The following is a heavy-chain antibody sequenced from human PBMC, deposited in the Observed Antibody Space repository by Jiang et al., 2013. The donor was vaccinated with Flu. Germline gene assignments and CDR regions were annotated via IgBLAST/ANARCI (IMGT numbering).Heavy chain of an antibody. V-gene: IGHV4-34*01. J-gene: IGHJ6*02. CDR2: IDHSGGT. Sequence: LLKPSETLSLTCTVYGGSFSGYYWNWIRQPPGKGLEWIGEIDHSGGTNYNASLKSRVTISIDTSENQFSLKLSSVTAADTAVYYCARHVYDSSGYYPHGMDVWGQGTTVTVSS. D-gene: IGHD3-22*01. CDR3: ARHVYDSSGYYPHGMDV. CDR1: GGSFSGYY.